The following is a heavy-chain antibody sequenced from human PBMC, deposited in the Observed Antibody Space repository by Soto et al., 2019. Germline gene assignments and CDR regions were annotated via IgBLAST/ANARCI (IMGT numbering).Heavy chain of an antibody. D-gene: IGHD3-10*01. V-gene: IGHV3-30-3*01. Sequence: GGSLSLSCAASGFTFSSYAMHWVRQAPGKGLEWVAVISYDGSSKYYADSVKGRFTISRDNSKNTLYLQMNSLRAEDTAVYYCARSTMVDYWGQGTLVTVSS. CDR1: GFTFSSYA. CDR2: ISYDGSSK. J-gene: IGHJ4*02. CDR3: ARSTMVDY.